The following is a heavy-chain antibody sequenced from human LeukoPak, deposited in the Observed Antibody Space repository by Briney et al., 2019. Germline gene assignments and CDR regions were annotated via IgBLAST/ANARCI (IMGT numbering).Heavy chain of an antibody. D-gene: IGHD3-22*01. CDR1: GFTFSSYT. Sequence: GGSLRLSCAASGFTFSSYTMNWVRQAPGKGLEWVSSISSSSSCKYYADSVKGRFTISRDNAKNSLYLQMNSLRAEDTAVYYCARWYYYETSGLYYGSFDNWGQGTLVTVSS. CDR3: ARWYYYETSGLYYGSFDN. V-gene: IGHV3-21*04. CDR2: ISSSSSCK. J-gene: IGHJ5*02.